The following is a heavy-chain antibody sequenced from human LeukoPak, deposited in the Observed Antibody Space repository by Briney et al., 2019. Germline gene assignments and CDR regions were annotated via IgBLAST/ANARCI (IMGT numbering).Heavy chain of an antibody. D-gene: IGHD2-15*01. CDR1: GGSISSYY. CDR2: IYYSGST. CDR3: ARDQTPGYCSGGSCSYDAFDI. J-gene: IGHJ3*02. Sequence: SSETLSLTCTVSGGSISSYYWSWIRQPPGKGLEWIGYIYYSGSTNYNPSLKSRVTISVDTSKNQFSLKLSSVTAADTAVYYCARDQTPGYCSGGSCSYDAFDIWGQGTMVTVSS. V-gene: IGHV4-59*01.